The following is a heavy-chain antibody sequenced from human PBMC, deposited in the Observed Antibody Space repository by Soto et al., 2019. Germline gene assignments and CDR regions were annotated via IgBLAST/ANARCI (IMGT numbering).Heavy chain of an antibody. V-gene: IGHV3-48*03. J-gene: IGHJ6*02. CDR2: ISSSGSTI. Sequence: GGSLRLSCAASGFTFSSYEMNWVRQAPGKGLEWVSYISSSGSTIYYADSVKGRFTISRDNAKNSLYLQMNSLRAEDTAVYYCARGGWSVVVVPADYYYYYGMDVWGQGTTVTVSS. D-gene: IGHD2-2*01. CDR3: ARGGWSVVVVPADYYYYYGMDV. CDR1: GFTFSSYE.